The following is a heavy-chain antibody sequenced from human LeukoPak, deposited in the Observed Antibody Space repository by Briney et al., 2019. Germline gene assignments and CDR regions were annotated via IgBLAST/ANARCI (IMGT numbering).Heavy chain of an antibody. CDR2: LSWNSGRV. CDR1: GFTFDHYA. Sequence: PGRSLRLSCAASGFTFDHYAIHWVRQAPGKGLEWVSGLSWNSGRVDYADSVKGRFTISRDNAKNSLYLQMNSLRAEDTALYYCARGLEKGYSYGIDYWGQGTLVTVSS. J-gene: IGHJ4*02. CDR3: ARGLEKGYSYGIDY. D-gene: IGHD5-18*01. V-gene: IGHV3-9*01.